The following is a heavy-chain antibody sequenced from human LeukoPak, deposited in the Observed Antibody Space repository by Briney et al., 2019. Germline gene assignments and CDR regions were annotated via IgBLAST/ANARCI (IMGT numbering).Heavy chain of an antibody. V-gene: IGHV1-8*01. J-gene: IGHJ4*02. D-gene: IGHD1-26*01. Sequence: ASVKVSCKASGYTFTCYDTNWGRQATGQGLEWMGWMNPDTGDTGYAQKFQGRVTMTRNTSIDTAYMELSGLRSEDSAVYYCTRGSLSGSSRDYWGQGTLVTVSS. CDR3: TRGSLSGSSRDY. CDR2: MNPDTGDT. CDR1: GYTFTCYD.